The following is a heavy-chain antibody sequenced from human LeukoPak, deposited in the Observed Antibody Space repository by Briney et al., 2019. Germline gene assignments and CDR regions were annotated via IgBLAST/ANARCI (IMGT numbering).Heavy chain of an antibody. D-gene: IGHD3-9*01. V-gene: IGHV3-30*18. CDR3: AKDPERYFDWLSDTRDYGMDV. Sequence: GGSLRLSCAASGFTFSSYGMHWVRQAPGKGLEWVAVISYDGSNKYYADSVKGRFTISRDNSKNTLYLQMNSPRAEDTAVYYCAKDPERYFDWLSDTRDYGMDVWGKGTTVTVSS. J-gene: IGHJ6*04. CDR1: GFTFSSYG. CDR2: ISYDGSNK.